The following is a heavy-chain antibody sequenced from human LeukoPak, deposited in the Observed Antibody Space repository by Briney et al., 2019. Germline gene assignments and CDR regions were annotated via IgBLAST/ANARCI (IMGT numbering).Heavy chain of an antibody. Sequence: GGSLRLSCAASGFTFSSYAMSWVRQAPGKGLEWVSAISGSGGSTYYADSVKGRFTISRDNSKNTLYLQMNSLRAEDTAVYYCANLPLRYCSSTSCYLGDYWGQGTLVTVSS. CDR3: ANLPLRYCSSTSCYLGDY. J-gene: IGHJ4*02. CDR1: GFTFSSYA. CDR2: ISGSGGST. V-gene: IGHV3-23*01. D-gene: IGHD2-2*01.